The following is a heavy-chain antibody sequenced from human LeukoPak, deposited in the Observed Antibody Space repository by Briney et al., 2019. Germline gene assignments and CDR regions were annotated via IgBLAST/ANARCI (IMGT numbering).Heavy chain of an antibody. J-gene: IGHJ5*02. Sequence: ASVKVSCKASGYTFTGYYMHWVRQAPGQGLEWMGWINPNSGGTNYAQKFQGRVTMTRDTSISTAYMELSRLRSDDTAVYYCARVRSSGCYLSPWGQGTLVTVSS. D-gene: IGHD3-10*01. CDR3: ARVRSSGCYLSP. V-gene: IGHV1-2*02. CDR1: GYTFTGYY. CDR2: INPNSGGT.